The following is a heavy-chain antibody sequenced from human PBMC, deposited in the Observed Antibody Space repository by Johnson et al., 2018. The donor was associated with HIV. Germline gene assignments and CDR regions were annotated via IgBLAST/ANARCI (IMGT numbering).Heavy chain of an antibody. D-gene: IGHD3-22*01. CDR3: ARVTTMIVVVFAFDI. CDR1: KFTFSSYW. CDR2: IKQDGTEK. J-gene: IGHJ3*02. V-gene: IGHV3-7*01. Sequence: VQLVQSGGGLVQPGGSLRLSCAASKFTFSSYWMSWVRQAPGKGLEWVANIKQDGTEKYYVDSVRGRFTISRDNAKNSLYLQMNSLRAEDTAVYYCARVTTMIVVVFAFDIWGQGTMVTVSS.